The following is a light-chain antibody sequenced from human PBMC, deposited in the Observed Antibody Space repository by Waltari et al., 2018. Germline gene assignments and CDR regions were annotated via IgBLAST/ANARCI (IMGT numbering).Light chain of an antibody. Sequence: QSILTQPPSASGTPGRTVTTSCSGSNSNVGANYVCWYLPLPGTAPKLLIFGNNQRPSGVPDRFSGSKSGTSASLAIRGLRSEDEADYYCATWDDRLTAVFGGGTKLTVL. CDR3: ATWDDRLTAV. CDR2: GNN. J-gene: IGLJ2*01. CDR1: NSNVGANY. V-gene: IGLV1-47*01.